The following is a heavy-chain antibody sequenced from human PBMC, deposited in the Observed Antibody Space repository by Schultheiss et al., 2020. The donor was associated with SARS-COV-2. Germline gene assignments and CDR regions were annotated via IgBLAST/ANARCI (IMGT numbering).Heavy chain of an antibody. CDR2: INHSGST. CDR1: GDSISSYY. V-gene: IGHV4-59*08. Sequence: SQTLSLTCTVSGDSISSYYWSWIRQPPGKGLEWIGEINHSGSTNYNPSLKSRVTISVDTSKNQFSLKLSSVTAADTAVYFCARRRDYMYVWGKGTTVTVSS. CDR3: ARRRDYMYV. J-gene: IGHJ6*03.